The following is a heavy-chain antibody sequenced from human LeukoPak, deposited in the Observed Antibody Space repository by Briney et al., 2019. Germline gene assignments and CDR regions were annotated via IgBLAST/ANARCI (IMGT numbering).Heavy chain of an antibody. CDR3: ARNNDQSYDYVWGSYRFTPALDY. D-gene: IGHD3-16*02. V-gene: IGHV1-24*01. Sequence: ASVKVSCKVSGYTLSELSMHWVRQAPGKGLEWMGGFDPEDGETIYAQKIQGRVTMTEDTSTDTAYMELSSLRSEDTAVYYCARNNDQSYDYVWGSYRFTPALDYWGQGTLVTVSS. CDR2: FDPEDGET. CDR1: GYTLSELS. J-gene: IGHJ4*02.